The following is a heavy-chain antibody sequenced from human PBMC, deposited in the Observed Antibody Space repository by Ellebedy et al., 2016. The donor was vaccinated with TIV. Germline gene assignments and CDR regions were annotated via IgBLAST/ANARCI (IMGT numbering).Heavy chain of an antibody. V-gene: IGHV1-2*02. CDR2: INPKSGGT. CDR1: GYTFTGYC. D-gene: IGHD2-2*01. CDR3: ARGRRPDIVVVPAAILSIAFDI. J-gene: IGHJ3*02. Sequence: ASVKVSXXASGYTFTGYCVHWVRQAPGQGLEWMGWINPKSGGTNYAQKFQGRVTMTRDTSISTAYMELSSLRSEDTAVYYCARGRRPDIVVVPAAILSIAFDIWGQGTMVTVSS.